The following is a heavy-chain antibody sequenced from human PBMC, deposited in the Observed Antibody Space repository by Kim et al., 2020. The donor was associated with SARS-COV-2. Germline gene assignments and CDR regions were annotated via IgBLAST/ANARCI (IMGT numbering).Heavy chain of an antibody. CDR3: SREDPFSSTSSNYMDV. V-gene: IGHV7-4-1*02. CDR1: GYTFTSYA. Sequence: ASVKVSCKASGYTFTSYAMNWVRQAPGQGLEWMGWINTNTGNPTYAQGFTGRFVFSLDTSVSTAYLQISSLKAEDTAVYYCSREDPFSSTSSNYMDVWGKGTTVTVSS. CDR2: INTNTGNP. J-gene: IGHJ6*03. D-gene: IGHD2-2*01.